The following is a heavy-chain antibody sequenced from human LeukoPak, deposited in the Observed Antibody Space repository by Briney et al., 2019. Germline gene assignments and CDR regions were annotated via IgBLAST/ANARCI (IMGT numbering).Heavy chain of an antibody. Sequence: ASVKVSCKASGYTFTSYYMHWVRQAPGQGLEWMGIINPSGGSTSYAQKFQGRVTMTRDTSTSTVYMELSSLRSEGTAVYYCARVGYCSSTSCYDRGYNWFDPWGQGTLVTVSS. CDR3: ARVGYCSSTSCYDRGYNWFDP. CDR1: GYTFTSYY. J-gene: IGHJ5*02. V-gene: IGHV1-46*01. CDR2: INPSGGST. D-gene: IGHD2-2*01.